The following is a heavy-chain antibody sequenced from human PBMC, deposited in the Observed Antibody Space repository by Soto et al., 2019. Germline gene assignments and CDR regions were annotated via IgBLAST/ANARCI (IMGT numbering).Heavy chain of an antibody. V-gene: IGHV1-8*01. D-gene: IGHD3-3*01. CDR3: AREYDYDFWSGYPQYYFDY. Sequence: GASVKVSCKASGYTFTSYDINWVRQATGQGLEWMGWMNPNSGNTGYAQKFQGRVTMTRNTSISTAYMELSSLRSEDTAVYYCAREYDYDFWSGYPQYYFDYWGQGTLVTVSS. J-gene: IGHJ4*02. CDR1: GYTFTSYD. CDR2: MNPNSGNT.